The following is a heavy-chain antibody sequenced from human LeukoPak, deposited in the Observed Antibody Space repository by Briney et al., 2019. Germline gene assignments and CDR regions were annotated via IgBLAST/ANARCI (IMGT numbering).Heavy chain of an antibody. CDR2: IRSGASDR. D-gene: IGHD1-7*01. CDR1: GFTFSNYA. CDR3: AKDRSYGNYPYFFDY. Sequence: GGSLRLSCAASGFTFSNYAMHWVRQAPGKGLEWVAFIRSGASDRYYAGSVKGRFTISRDNSKNTLHLQMNSLRAEDTALYYCAKDRSYGNYPYFFDYWGQGTLVTVSS. J-gene: IGHJ4*02. V-gene: IGHV3-30*02.